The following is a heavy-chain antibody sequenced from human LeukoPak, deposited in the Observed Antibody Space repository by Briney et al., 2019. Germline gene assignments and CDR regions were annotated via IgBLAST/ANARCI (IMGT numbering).Heavy chain of an antibody. V-gene: IGHV3-7*01. CDR1: GFNFGAYW. D-gene: IGHD1-26*01. J-gene: IGHJ4*02. CDR3: ARDKIVGATYFDY. Sequence: GGSLRLSCASSGFNFGAYWMSWVRQAPGKGLEWVATIKQDESEKYYVDSVKGRFTISRDNAKNSLYLQMYSLRAEDTAVYYCARDKIVGATYFDYWGQGTLVTVSS. CDR2: IKQDESEK.